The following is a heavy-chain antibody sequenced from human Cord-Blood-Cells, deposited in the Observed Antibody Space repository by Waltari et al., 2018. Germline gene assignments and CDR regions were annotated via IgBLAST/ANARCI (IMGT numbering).Heavy chain of an antibody. CDR2: ISSSGSTI. CDR3: ARQEGVFDY. J-gene: IGHJ4*02. V-gene: IGHV3-48*03. CDR1: GFTFSSYE. D-gene: IGHD3-16*01. Sequence: EVQLVESGGGLVQPGWSLRLSCAASGFTFSSYEMNWVRQAPGKGLEWVSYISSSGSTIYYADAVKGRFTISRDNAKNSLYLQMNSLRAEDTAVYYCARQEGVFDYWGQGTLVTVSS.